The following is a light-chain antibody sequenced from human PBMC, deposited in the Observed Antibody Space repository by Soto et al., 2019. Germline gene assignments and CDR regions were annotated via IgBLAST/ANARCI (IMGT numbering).Light chain of an antibody. CDR2: VAS. J-gene: IGKJ2*01. CDR1: QSVSTY. CDR3: QQRSGWYT. V-gene: IGKV3-11*01. Sequence: EVVMTQSPATLSLSPGERATLSCRASQSVSTYVAWYQQKPGQAPRLLVYVASNRATGIPARFSGSGSGTDFTLTISGLEPEDFAIYYCQQRSGWYTFGQGTKLEIK.